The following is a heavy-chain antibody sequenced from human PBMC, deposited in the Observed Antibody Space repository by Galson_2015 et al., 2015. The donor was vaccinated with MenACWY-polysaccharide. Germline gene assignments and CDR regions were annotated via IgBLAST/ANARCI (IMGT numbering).Heavy chain of an antibody. CDR1: GFTFSSYS. D-gene: IGHD6-19*01. CDR2: ISSSSNTI. Sequence: SLRLSCAASGFTFSSYSMNWVRQAPGKGLEWVSYISSSSNTIYYADSVKGRFTISRDNAKNSLYLQMNSLRAEDTAVYYCARAGWLNLDYWGQGTLVTVSS. J-gene: IGHJ4*02. V-gene: IGHV3-48*01. CDR3: ARAGWLNLDY.